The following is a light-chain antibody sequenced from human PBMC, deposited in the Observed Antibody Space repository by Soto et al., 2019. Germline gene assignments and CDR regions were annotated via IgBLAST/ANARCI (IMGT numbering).Light chain of an antibody. CDR2: GAS. CDR1: QTVSSNY. CDR3: QQYTGPPTT. V-gene: IGKV3-20*01. J-gene: IGKJ5*01. Sequence: EIILTQSQATLSLSPGESATLSCRASQTVSSNYLAWCQQRPGQAPRLLIYGASTRAAGIPDRFSGSGSGTDFTLTITRLEPEDSAVYFCQQYTGPPTTFGQGTRLEI.